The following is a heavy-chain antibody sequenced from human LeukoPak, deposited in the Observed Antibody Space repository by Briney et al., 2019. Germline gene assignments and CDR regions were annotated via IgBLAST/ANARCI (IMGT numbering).Heavy chain of an antibody. V-gene: IGHV3-21*05. CDR2: ITSTSNFI. CDR3: ARRVPSQVITDYLDY. CDR1: GFTFSSYW. Sequence: GGSLRLSCAASGFTFSSYWMSWVRQAPGKGLEWLSIITSTSNFIYYADSVKGRFTVSRDNAKNSLYLQMNSLRAEDTAVYYCARRVPSQVITDYLDYWGQGTLVTVSS. D-gene: IGHD3-22*01. J-gene: IGHJ4*02.